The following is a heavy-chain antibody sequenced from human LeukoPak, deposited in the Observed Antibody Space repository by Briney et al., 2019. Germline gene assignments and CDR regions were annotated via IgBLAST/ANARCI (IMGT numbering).Heavy chain of an antibody. CDR3: ARLWAVTRMGRDFPNWFDP. Sequence: SETLSLTCTVSGGSISSYYWSWIRQPPGKGLEWIGYIYYSGSTNYNPSLKSRVTISVDTSKNQFSLKLSSVTAADTAVYYCARLWAVTRMGRDFPNWFDPWGQGTLVTVSS. CDR1: GGSISSYY. V-gene: IGHV4-59*08. CDR2: IYYSGST. J-gene: IGHJ5*02. D-gene: IGHD4-17*01.